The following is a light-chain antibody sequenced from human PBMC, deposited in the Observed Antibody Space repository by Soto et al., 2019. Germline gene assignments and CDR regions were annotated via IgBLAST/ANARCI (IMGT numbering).Light chain of an antibody. J-gene: IGLJ1*01. CDR2: EVT. Sequence: QSALTQPPSASGSPGQSVTISCTGTSSDVGGYNYVSWYQQHPDKAPRLRIYEVTKRPSGVPDRFSGSTSGNTASLTVSGLQAEDEADYYCSSYAGSDNLGVFGTGTKLTVL. V-gene: IGLV2-8*01. CDR3: SSYAGSDNLGV. CDR1: SSDVGGYNY.